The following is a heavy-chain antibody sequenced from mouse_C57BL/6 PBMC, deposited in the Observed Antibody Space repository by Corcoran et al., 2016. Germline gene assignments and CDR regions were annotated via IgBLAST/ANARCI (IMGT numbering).Heavy chain of an antibody. Sequence: QVELQQSGPEQVKPGASVKISCKASGYSFTSYYIHWVKQRHGQGLEWIGWIYPGSGNTKYNEKFKGKDTLTADTSSSTAYMQLSSLTSEDSAVYYCARYGEFTTVRYFDVWGTGTTVTVSS. CDR2: IYPGSGNT. J-gene: IGHJ1*03. CDR3: ARYGEFTTVRYFDV. CDR1: GYSFTSYY. V-gene: IGHV1-66*01. D-gene: IGHD1-1*01.